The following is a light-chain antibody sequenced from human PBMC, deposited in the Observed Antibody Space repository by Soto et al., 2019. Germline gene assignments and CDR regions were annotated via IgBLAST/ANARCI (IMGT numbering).Light chain of an antibody. CDR2: EGS. CDR3: SSYTSISSLGGV. CDR1: SSDVGSYNL. V-gene: IGLV2-14*02. J-gene: IGLJ3*02. Sequence: QSALTQPASVSGSPGQSITISCTGTSSDVGSYNLVSWYQQHPGKAPKLMIYEGSKRPSGVSNRFSGSKSGNTASLTISGLQAEDEADYYCSSYTSISSLGGVFGGGTKVTVL.